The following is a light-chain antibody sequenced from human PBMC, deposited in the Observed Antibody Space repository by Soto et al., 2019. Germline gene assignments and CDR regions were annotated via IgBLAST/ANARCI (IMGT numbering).Light chain of an antibody. J-gene: IGKJ3*01. V-gene: IGKV3-15*01. Sequence: EILMTQSPVTLSVSPGERATLSCRASQSVNSNLAWYQQKPGQAPRLLIYAASTGATGIPARFSGSGSGSDFTLTISSLQSEDFAVYYCQQYNSWPLTFGPGTKVDIK. CDR2: AAS. CDR1: QSVNSN. CDR3: QQYNSWPLT.